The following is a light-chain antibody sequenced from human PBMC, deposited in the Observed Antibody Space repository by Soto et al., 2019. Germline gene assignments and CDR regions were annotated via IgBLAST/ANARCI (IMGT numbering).Light chain of an antibody. V-gene: IGKV3-15*01. CDR1: QSVSSY. Sequence: EIVMTPSPATLSVSPGERATLSCRASQSVSSYLAWYQQKPGQAPRLLIYGASTRAPGFPARFSGSGSGTDFTLTISSLQSEDFAVYYCQQYGSSLITFGQGTRLEIK. J-gene: IGKJ5*01. CDR3: QQYGSSLIT. CDR2: GAS.